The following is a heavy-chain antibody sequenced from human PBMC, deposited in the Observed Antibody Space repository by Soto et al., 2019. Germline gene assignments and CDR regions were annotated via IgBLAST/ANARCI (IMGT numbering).Heavy chain of an antibody. CDR3: ARAGVWYCSGGSCYTLSHPADY. CDR1: GFTFSNYS. CDR2: ISSSSSTI. V-gene: IGHV3-48*02. J-gene: IGHJ4*02. D-gene: IGHD2-15*01. Sequence: GGSLRLSCAASGFTFSNYSMNWVRQAQGKGLEWVSYISSSSSTIYYADSVKGRFTISRDNAKNSLYLQMNSLRDEDTAVYYCARAGVWYCSGGSCYTLSHPADYWGQGTLVTVSS.